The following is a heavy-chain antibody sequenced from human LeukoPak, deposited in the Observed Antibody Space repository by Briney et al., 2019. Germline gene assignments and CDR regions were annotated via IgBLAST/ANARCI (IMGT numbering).Heavy chain of an antibody. Sequence: GGFLRLSCAASGFTFSSYGMHWVRQAPGKGLEWVAVISYDGSNKYYADSVKGRFTISRDNSKNTLYLQMNSLRAEDTAVYYCAKDSRWGSRVYYYYGMDVWGQGTTVTVSS. J-gene: IGHJ6*02. CDR3: AKDSRWGSRVYYYYGMDV. CDR1: GFTFSSYG. D-gene: IGHD6-13*01. CDR2: ISYDGSNK. V-gene: IGHV3-30*18.